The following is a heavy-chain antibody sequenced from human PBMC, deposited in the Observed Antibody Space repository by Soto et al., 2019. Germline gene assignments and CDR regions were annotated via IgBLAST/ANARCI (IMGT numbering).Heavy chain of an antibody. CDR2: TYFRSKWYN. J-gene: IGHJ5*02. CDR1: GDSVSSNTAS. D-gene: IGHD5-12*01. Sequence: PSPPLSLTCAISGDSVSSNTASWNWIRQSPSRGLEWLGRTYFRSKWYNDYAVSVKSRIIINPATSNNQFSLQLNSVTPEDTAVYFCAKGDNLGPKTGYAFDPWGQGIMVTVSS. CDR3: AKGDNLGPKTGYAFDP. V-gene: IGHV6-1*01.